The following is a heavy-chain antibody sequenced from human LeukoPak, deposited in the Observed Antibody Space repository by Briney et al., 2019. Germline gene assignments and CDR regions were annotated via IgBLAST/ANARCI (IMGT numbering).Heavy chain of an antibody. J-gene: IGHJ4*02. Sequence: ASVKVSCKASGYTFTNYGITWVRQAPGQGLEWMGWISAYNGNTKYARKLQGRVTMTTDTSTSTAYMELKSLRSDDTAVYYCARALRLEEEYYFDNWGQGTPVTVSS. CDR2: ISAYNGNT. CDR3: ARALRLEEEYYFDN. CDR1: GYTFTNYG. D-gene: IGHD4-17*01. V-gene: IGHV1-18*01.